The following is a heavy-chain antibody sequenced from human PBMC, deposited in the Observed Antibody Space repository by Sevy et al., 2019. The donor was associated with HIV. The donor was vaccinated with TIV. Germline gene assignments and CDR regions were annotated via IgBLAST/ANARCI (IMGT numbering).Heavy chain of an antibody. CDR3: TRVDSSGHSDY. Sequence: AETLSLTCTASGGSVSGYFWSWIRQPPGRGLEWIENIHQSGTTKYNPSLKRRLNISVDTSKNQFSLILTSATAADTAVYYCTRVDSSGHSDYWGQGTPVTVSS. CDR1: GGSVSGYF. D-gene: IGHD3-22*01. V-gene: IGHV4-59*02. CDR2: IHQSGTT. J-gene: IGHJ4*02.